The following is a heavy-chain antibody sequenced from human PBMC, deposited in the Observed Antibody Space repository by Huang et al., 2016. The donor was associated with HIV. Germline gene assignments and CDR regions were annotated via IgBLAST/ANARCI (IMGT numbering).Heavy chain of an antibody. J-gene: IGHJ4*02. V-gene: IGHV4-34*01. CDR1: GGSFNGHF. CDR2: IDHRGTT. D-gene: IGHD2-21*02. Sequence: QVRLHQWGTGVLKPSETLSLKCAVYGGSFNGHFWTWIRQSPGKGLEWSGEIDHRGTTSSNPSLKSRVTMSRDTSKSQFYLNLTSVTATDTATYYCARPRMTEGNSDSTWSYFDSWGQGTPVIVSS. CDR3: ARPRMTEGNSDSTWSYFDS.